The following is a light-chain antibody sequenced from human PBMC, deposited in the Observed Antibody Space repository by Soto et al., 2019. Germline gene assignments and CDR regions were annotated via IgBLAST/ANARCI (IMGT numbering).Light chain of an antibody. CDR1: QRISSN. CDR2: GAS. J-gene: IGKJ2*01. CDR3: QQYNIWPPYT. V-gene: IGKV3-15*01. Sequence: EIVMTQSPATLSVSPGERATLYCKASQRISSNLAWYQQKPGQPPRLLIYGASTRASGIPARFSGSGSGTEFTLTISGLQSEDFVLYYCQQYNIWPPYTFGQGTKLEIK.